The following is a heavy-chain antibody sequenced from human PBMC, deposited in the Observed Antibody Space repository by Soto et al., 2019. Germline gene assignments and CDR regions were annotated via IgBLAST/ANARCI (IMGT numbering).Heavy chain of an antibody. CDR1: GYTFTSYG. CDR3: ARDDRYSGSYSFDP. D-gene: IGHD1-26*01. Sequence: ASVKIYCKASGYTFTSYGISWVRQAPGQGLEWMGWISAYNGNTNYAQKLQGRVTMTTDTSTSTAYMELRSLRSDDTAVYYCARDDRYSGSYSFDPWGQGTLLTVSS. CDR2: ISAYNGNT. V-gene: IGHV1-18*01. J-gene: IGHJ5*02.